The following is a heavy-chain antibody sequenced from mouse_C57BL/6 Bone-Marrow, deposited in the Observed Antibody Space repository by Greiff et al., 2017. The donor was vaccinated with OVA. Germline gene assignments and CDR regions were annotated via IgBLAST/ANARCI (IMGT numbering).Heavy chain of an antibody. CDR2: INPNNGGT. V-gene: IGHV1-18*01. Sequence: EVQLQQSGPELVKPGASVKIPCKASGYTFTDYNMDWVKQSHGKSLEWIGDINPNNGGTIYNQKFKGKATLTVDKSSSTAYMELRSLTSEDTAVYDCARSNTTAAWYFDVWGTGTTVTVSS. CDR3: ARSNTTAAWYFDV. J-gene: IGHJ1*03. D-gene: IGHD1-2*01. CDR1: GYTFTDYN.